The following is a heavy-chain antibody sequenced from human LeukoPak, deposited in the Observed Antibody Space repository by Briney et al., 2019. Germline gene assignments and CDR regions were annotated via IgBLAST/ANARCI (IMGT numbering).Heavy chain of an antibody. CDR2: VSSSGNT. Sequence: SGTLSLTCGVFGGTISTYFWSWIRQPPGKGLEWIGHVSSSGNTIFNPSLKSRVTISADTSKDQISLNLISVTAADTAVYYCARGSLRYSGSDGAFYDFYYYMDVWGKGTTVTVSS. CDR1: GGTISTYF. J-gene: IGHJ6*03. D-gene: IGHD1-26*01. CDR3: ARGSLRYSGSDGAFYDFYYYMDV. V-gene: IGHV4-59*01.